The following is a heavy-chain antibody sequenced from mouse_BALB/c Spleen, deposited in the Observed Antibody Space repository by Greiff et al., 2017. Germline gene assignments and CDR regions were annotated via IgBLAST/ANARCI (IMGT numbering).Heavy chain of an antibody. CDR1: GYTFTDYW. J-gene: IGHJ2*01. D-gene: IGHD1-1*01. V-gene: IGHV1-69*01. CDR3: ARSNYGSSYYFDY. Sequence: QVQLQQPGAELVMPGASVKMSCKASGYTFTDYWMHWVKQRPGQGLEWIGAIDTSDSYTSYNQKFKGKAILTVDESSSTAYMQLSSLTSEDSAVYYCARSNYGSSYYFDYWGQGTTLTVSS. CDR2: IDTSDSYT.